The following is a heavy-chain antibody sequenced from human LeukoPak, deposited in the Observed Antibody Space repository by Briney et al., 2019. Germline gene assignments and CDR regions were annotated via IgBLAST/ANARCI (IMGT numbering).Heavy chain of an antibody. CDR1: GGSFSGYY. J-gene: IGHJ4*02. V-gene: IGHV4-34*01. CDR2: INHSGST. Sequence: SETLSLTCAVYGGSFSGYYWSWIRQPPGKGLEWIGEINHSGSTNYNPSLKSRVTISVDTSKNQFSLKLSSVTAADTAVYYCARLINDGGNDYWGQGILVTVSS. D-gene: IGHD4-23*01. CDR3: ARLINDGGNDY.